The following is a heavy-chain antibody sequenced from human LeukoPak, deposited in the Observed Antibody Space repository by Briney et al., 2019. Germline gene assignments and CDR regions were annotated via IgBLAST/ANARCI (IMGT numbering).Heavy chain of an antibody. CDR2: IYYGGST. J-gene: IGHJ6*03. D-gene: IGHD5-18*01. CDR1: GGSISSGGYY. CDR3: ARVCGYRYYYMDV. Sequence: PSETLSLTCTVSGGSISSGGYYWSWIRQHPGKGLEWIGYIYYGGSTYYNPSLKSRVTISVDTSKNQFSLKLSSVTAADTAVYYCARVCGYRYYYMDVWGKGTTVTVSS. V-gene: IGHV4-31*03.